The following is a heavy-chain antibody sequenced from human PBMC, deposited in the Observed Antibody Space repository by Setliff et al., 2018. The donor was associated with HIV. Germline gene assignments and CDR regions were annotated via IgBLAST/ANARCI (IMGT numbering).Heavy chain of an antibody. V-gene: IGHV3-48*04. CDR2: ISSSGSTI. Sequence: PGGSLRLSCAASGFTFNNAWMTWVRQAPGKGLEWVSYISSSGSTIYYADSVKGRFTISRDNAKNSLYLQMNSLRAEDTAVYYCAGGTGYYYYYGMDVWGQGTTVTVSS. CDR3: AGGTGYYYYYGMDV. J-gene: IGHJ6*02. D-gene: IGHD7-27*01. CDR1: GFTFNNAW.